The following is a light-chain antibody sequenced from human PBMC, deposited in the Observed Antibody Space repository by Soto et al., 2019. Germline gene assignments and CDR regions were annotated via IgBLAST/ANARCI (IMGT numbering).Light chain of an antibody. CDR2: AAS. V-gene: IGKV3-15*01. CDR1: QSVGSR. Sequence: EIVMTQSPGTLSVSPGESATLSCRASQSVGSRLAWYQQKPGQAPRLLIYAASTRATGIPARFSAFGSGTEFTLTISDLQSEDFAFYYCQQYHNWPLYTFGQGTNLDIK. CDR3: QQYHNWPLYT. J-gene: IGKJ2*01.